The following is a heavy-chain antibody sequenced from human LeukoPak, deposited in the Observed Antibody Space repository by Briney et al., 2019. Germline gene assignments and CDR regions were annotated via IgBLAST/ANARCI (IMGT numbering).Heavy chain of an antibody. V-gene: IGHV3-23*01. D-gene: IGHD2-8*01. CDR1: GFIFSSYW. CDR2: ISGSGGST. J-gene: IGHJ4*02. Sequence: GGSLRLSCAASGFIFSSYWMHCVRQAPGKGLEWVSAISGSGGSTYYADSVKGRFTISRDNSKNTLYLQMNSLTAEDTAVYYCAKDPDCTSGICYTFFDYWGQGTLVTVSS. CDR3: AKDPDCTSGICYTFFDY.